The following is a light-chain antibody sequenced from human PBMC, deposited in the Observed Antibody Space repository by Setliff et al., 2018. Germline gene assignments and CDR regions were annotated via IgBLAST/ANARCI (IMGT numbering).Light chain of an antibody. J-gene: IGLJ1*01. CDR3: CSYAGSSTFGPYV. Sequence: QSALTQPASVSGSPGQSITISCTGASSDIGAYNYVSWYQQYPRQAPKLIIYDVTKRPSGVSNRFSGSKSGNTASLTISGLQAEDEADYYCCSYAGSSTFGPYVFGTGTKVTVL. CDR1: SSDIGAYNY. V-gene: IGLV2-23*02. CDR2: DVT.